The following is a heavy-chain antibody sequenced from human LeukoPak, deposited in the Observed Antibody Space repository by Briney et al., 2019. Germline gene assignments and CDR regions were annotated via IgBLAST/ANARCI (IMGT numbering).Heavy chain of an antibody. CDR2: IRSGSSYI. V-gene: IGHV3-21*01. Sequence: GGSLTLSCAASGFTFSSYSVNWVRHAPGGGLVWVSSIRSGSSYIYHADSVKGRFTIARDNAKNSLYLQMISLGGEATAVYYCARAPRGGAFDIWGQGTMVTVSS. CDR1: GFTFSSYS. CDR3: ARAPRGGAFDI. D-gene: IGHD1-14*01. J-gene: IGHJ3*02.